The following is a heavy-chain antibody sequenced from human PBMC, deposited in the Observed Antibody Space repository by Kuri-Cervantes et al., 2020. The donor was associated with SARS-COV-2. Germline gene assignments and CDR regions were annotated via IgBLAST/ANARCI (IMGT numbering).Heavy chain of an antibody. D-gene: IGHD2-21*01. CDR2: ISYDGSTK. CDR1: GFTFISTA. J-gene: IGHJ6*01. V-gene: IGHV3-30*18. Sequence: GGFLRPSGAASGFTFISTAMHWVRQAPGKGLEWVAVISYDGSTKYYADSVKGRFTISRDNSKDTLSLQMNSLRAEDTALYYCVKDRQGLGYSGMDVWGPGATVTVSS. CDR3: VKDRQGLGYSGMDV.